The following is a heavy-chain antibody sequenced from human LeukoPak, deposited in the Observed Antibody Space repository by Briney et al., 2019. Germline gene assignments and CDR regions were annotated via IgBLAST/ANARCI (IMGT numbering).Heavy chain of an antibody. J-gene: IGHJ6*03. V-gene: IGHV3-21*01. CDR1: GFTFSSYT. CDR2: IAGSSGYI. CDR3: ARDLRGYYYFYADV. D-gene: IGHD4-17*01. Sequence: GGSLRLSCAASGFTFSSYTMNWVRQAPGKGLEWVSSIAGSSGYISYADSVKGRFTISRDNAKKSLYLQMTSLTAEDTAVYYCARDLRGYYYFYADVWGQGTTVTVSS.